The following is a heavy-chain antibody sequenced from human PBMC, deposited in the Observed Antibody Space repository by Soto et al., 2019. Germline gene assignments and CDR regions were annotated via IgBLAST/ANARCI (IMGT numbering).Heavy chain of an antibody. J-gene: IGHJ3*02. CDR2: ISAYNGNT. CDR1: GYTFTSYG. D-gene: IGHD2-15*01. Sequence: QVQLVQSGAEVKKPGASVKVSCKASGYTFTSYGISWVRQAPGQGLEWMGWISAYNGNTNYAQKLQGRVTMTTDTSTSTAYMELRSLGSDDTAVYYCARGPLGYCSGGSCYSRNDAFDIWGQGTMVTVSS. V-gene: IGHV1-18*01. CDR3: ARGPLGYCSGGSCYSRNDAFDI.